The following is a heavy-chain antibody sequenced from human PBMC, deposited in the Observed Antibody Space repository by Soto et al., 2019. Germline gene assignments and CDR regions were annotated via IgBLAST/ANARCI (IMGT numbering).Heavy chain of an antibody. V-gene: IGHV3-30-3*01. D-gene: IGHD6-13*01. CDR2: ISYDESNK. CDR3: ARDSSSCLDY. CDR1: GFTFSSYA. Sequence: QVQLVESGGGVVQPGRSLRLSCAASGFTFSSYAMHWVRQAPGKGLEWVAVISYDESNKYYADSVKGRFTISRDNSKNTLYLQMNSLRAEDTAVYYCARDSSSCLDYWGQGTLVTVSS. J-gene: IGHJ4*02.